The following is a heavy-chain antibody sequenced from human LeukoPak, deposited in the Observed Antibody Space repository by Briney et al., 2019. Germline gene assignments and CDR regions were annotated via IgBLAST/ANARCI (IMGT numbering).Heavy chain of an antibody. CDR2: IANDDDTT. CDR1: GFSFRASS. J-gene: IGHJ6*02. D-gene: IGHD2-15*01. V-gene: IGHV3-30*02. Sequence: GGSLRLSCEASGFSFRASSVNWVHQAPGKGLEWLAYIANDDDTTFYADSVKGRFIISRDNSKNTLYLQMNSLRPEDTAVYYCAKGVVAATNAAYYGMDVWGQGTTVTVSS. CDR3: AKGVVAATNAAYYGMDV.